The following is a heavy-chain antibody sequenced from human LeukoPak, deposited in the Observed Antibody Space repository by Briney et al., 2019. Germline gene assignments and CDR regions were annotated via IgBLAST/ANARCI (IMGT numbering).Heavy chain of an antibody. V-gene: IGHV3-30*03. CDR2: ISYDGSNK. Sequence: GRSLRLSCAASGFTFSSYGMQWVRQAPGKGLEWVAVISYDGSNKYYADSVKGRFTISRDNSKNTLFLQMNSLRAEDTAVYYCARGAARYYDSSGYVNYYGMDVWGQGTTVTVSS. D-gene: IGHD3-22*01. J-gene: IGHJ6*02. CDR1: GFTFSSYG. CDR3: ARGAARYYDSSGYVNYYGMDV.